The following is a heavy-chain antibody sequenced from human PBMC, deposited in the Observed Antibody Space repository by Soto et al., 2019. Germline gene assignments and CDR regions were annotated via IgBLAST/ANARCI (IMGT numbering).Heavy chain of an antibody. CDR3: ERPRRDYYYYYGMDV. CDR2: ISNDALNK. V-gene: IGHV3-30*03. CDR1: GFTFSGYG. Sequence: QVQLVESGGGVVQPGRSLRLSCAASGFTFSGYGMHWVRQAPGKGLEWVAVISNDALNKYYADSVKGRFAISRDDSRNTLYLQMNSLRAEDTAVYYCERPRRDYYYYYGMDVWGQGTTVTVSS. J-gene: IGHJ6*02.